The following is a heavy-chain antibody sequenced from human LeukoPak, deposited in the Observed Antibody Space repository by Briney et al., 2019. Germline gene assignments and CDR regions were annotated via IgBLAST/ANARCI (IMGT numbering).Heavy chain of an antibody. J-gene: IGHJ4*02. CDR1: GGSISSSSYY. Sequence: SETLSLTCTVSGGSISSSSYYWGWIRQPPGKGLEWIGRIYTSGSTNYNPSLKSRVTISVDTSKNQFSLKLSSVTAADTAVYYCARGDYGSGSYYFDYWGQGTLVTVSS. V-gene: IGHV4-39*07. CDR2: IYTSGST. D-gene: IGHD3-10*01. CDR3: ARGDYGSGSYYFDY.